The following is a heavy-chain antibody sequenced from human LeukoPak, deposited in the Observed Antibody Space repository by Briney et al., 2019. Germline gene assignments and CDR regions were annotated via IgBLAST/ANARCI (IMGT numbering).Heavy chain of an antibody. Sequence: SETLSLTCTVSGGSISSYYWGWIRQPPGKGLEWIGSIYYSGSTYYNPSLKSRVTISVDTSKNQFSLKLRSVTAADTAVCYCARDPTVVTPEAVDIWGQGTKVTVSS. CDR3: ARDPTVVTPEAVDI. D-gene: IGHD4-23*01. CDR2: IYYSGST. V-gene: IGHV4-39*07. J-gene: IGHJ3*02. CDR1: GGSISSYY.